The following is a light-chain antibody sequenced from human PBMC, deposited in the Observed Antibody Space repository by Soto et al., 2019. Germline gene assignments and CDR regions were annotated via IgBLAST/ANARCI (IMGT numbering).Light chain of an antibody. CDR3: QQYNNRPPMYT. CDR2: GAS. Sequence: EIVMTQSQAILSMSPGERATLSCRASQNVGTSLAWYQQIPGQAPRLLMYGASTRATSIPARFSGSGSGTEFTLTISSLQSEDFAVYYCQQYNNRPPMYTFGQGTKLEIK. V-gene: IGKV3-15*01. J-gene: IGKJ2*01. CDR1: QNVGTS.